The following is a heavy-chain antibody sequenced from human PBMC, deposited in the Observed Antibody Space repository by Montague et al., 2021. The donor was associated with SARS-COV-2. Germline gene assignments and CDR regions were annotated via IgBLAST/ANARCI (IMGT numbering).Heavy chain of an antibody. D-gene: IGHD3-3*01. CDR3: ARATRIAIFGVVNQFDY. J-gene: IGHJ4*02. CDR2: IYYSGST. CDR1: GGSISSSIYY. V-gene: IGHV4-31*03. Sequence: TLSLTCTVSGGSISSSIYYWSWIRQHPGKGLEWIGYIYYSGSTYYNPSLKSRVTISVDTSKNQFSLKLSSVTAADTAVYYCARATRIAIFGVVNQFDYWGQGTLVTVSS.